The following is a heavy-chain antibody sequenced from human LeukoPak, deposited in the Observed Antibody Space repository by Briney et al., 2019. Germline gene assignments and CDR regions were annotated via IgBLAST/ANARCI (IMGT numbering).Heavy chain of an antibody. Sequence: SVKVSCKASGGTFSSYAISWVRQAPGQGLEWMGGIIPIFGTANYAQKFQGRVTITADESTSTAYMELSSLRSEDTAVYYCARDLSGDAVAPVRGYYYGMDVWGQGTTVTVSS. CDR3: ARDLSGDAVAPVRGYYYGMDV. J-gene: IGHJ6*02. D-gene: IGHD6-19*01. V-gene: IGHV1-69*13. CDR2: IIPIFGTA. CDR1: GGTFSSYA.